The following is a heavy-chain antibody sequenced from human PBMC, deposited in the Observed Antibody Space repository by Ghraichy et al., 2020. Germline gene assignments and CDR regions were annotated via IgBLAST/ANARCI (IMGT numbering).Heavy chain of an antibody. Sequence: GGSLRLSCAASGFTFSSYSMNWVRQAPGKGLEWVSSISSSSSYIYYADSVKGRFTISRDNAKNSLYLQMNSLRAEDTAVYYCARERVPAGAFDIWGQGTMVTVSS. J-gene: IGHJ3*02. CDR1: GFTFSSYS. CDR3: ARERVPAGAFDI. CDR2: ISSSSSYI. V-gene: IGHV3-21*01. D-gene: IGHD3-10*01.